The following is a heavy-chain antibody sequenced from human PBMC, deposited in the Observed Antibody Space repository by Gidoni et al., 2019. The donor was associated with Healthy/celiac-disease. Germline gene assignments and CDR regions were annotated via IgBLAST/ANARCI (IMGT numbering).Heavy chain of an antibody. J-gene: IGHJ4*02. CDR2: ISSSGSTI. V-gene: IGHV3-48*03. D-gene: IGHD3-10*01. CDR1: GPTFSSYE. CDR3: ARSLVRGVLSPFDY. Sequence: EVQLVESGGGLVQPGGSLRLPCVASGPTFSSYEMNWVRQAPGKGLGWVSYISSSGSTIYYADSVKGRFTISRDNAKNSLYLQMNSLRAEDTAVYYCARSLVRGVLSPFDYWGQGTLVTVSS.